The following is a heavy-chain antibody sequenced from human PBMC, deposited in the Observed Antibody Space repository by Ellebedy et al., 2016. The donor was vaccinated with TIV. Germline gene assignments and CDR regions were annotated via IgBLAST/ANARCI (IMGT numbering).Heavy chain of an antibody. J-gene: IGHJ4*02. CDR3: TRRGVSGDYGSPGDY. CDR2: ISYNSAYI. Sequence: PGGSLRLSCAGSGFTFSSFAMSRVRQTPGKGLEWVSAISYNSAYIYYIDSVKGRFTISRDNSKNTLYLQMNSLRVEDTAVYYCTRRGVSGDYGSPGDYWGPGTLVTVSS. D-gene: IGHD3-22*01. CDR1: GFTFSSFA. V-gene: IGHV3-23*01.